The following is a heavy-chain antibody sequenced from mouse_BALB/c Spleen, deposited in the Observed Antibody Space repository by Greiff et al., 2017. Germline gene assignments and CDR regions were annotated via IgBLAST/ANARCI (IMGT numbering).Heavy chain of an antibody. D-gene: IGHD2-2*01. Sequence: QVQLQQSGPELVKPGASVKMSCKASGYTFTDYVISWVKQRTGQGLEWIGEIYPGSGSTYYNEKFKGKATLTADKSSNTAYMQLSSLTSEDSAVYYCARRGIYGYDKGNYYAMDYWGQGTSVTVSS. CDR1: GYTFTDYV. V-gene: IGHV1-81*01. J-gene: IGHJ4*01. CDR3: ARRGIYGYDKGNYYAMDY. CDR2: IYPGSGST.